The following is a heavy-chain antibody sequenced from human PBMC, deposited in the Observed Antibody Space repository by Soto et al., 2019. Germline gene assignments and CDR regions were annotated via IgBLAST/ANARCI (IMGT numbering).Heavy chain of an antibody. D-gene: IGHD6-19*01. Sequence: QVQLVQSGAEVKKPGASVKVSCKASGYTFTSYGISWVRQAPGQGLEWMGWISAYNGNTNYAQKLQSRVTMTTDTSTSTAYMELRSLRSDDTAVYYCARDKKFRSGWYHWYFDLWGRGTLVTVSS. V-gene: IGHV1-18*01. J-gene: IGHJ2*01. CDR2: ISAYNGNT. CDR3: ARDKKFRSGWYHWYFDL. CDR1: GYTFTSYG.